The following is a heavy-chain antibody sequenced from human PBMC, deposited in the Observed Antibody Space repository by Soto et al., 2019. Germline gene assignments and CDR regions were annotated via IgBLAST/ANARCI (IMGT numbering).Heavy chain of an antibody. J-gene: IGHJ3*02. Sequence: GESLKISCAASGFTFSSYGMHWVRQAPGKGLEWVAVIWYDGSNKYYADSVKGRFTISRDNSKNTLYLQMNSLRAEDTAVYYCARTGYDYIWGSYRNAFDIWGQGTMVTVSS. CDR1: GFTFSSYG. V-gene: IGHV3-33*01. D-gene: IGHD3-16*02. CDR3: ARTGYDYIWGSYRNAFDI. CDR2: IWYDGSNK.